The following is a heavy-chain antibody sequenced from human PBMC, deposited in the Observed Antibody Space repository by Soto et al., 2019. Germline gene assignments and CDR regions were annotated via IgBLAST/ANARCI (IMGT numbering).Heavy chain of an antibody. CDR2: IYYSGST. CDR3: ARAGLDSRSWYKPYYCYYYGRDV. Sequence: PSETLSLTCTVSGGSISSYYWGWIRQPPGKGLEWIGYIYYSGSTNYNPSLKSRVTISVDTSKNQFSLKLSSVTAADTAVYYCARAGLDSRSWYKPYYCYYYGRDVWGQETTVTVSS. V-gene: IGHV4-59*01. D-gene: IGHD6-13*01. CDR1: GGSISSYY. J-gene: IGHJ6*02.